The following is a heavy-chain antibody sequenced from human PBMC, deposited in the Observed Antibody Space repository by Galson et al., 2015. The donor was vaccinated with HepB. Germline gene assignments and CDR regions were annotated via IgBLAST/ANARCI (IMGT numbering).Heavy chain of an antibody. D-gene: IGHD3-3*01. J-gene: IGHJ2*01. Sequence: SLRLSCAASGFTFSNAWMNWVRQAPGKGLEWVGRIKSKTDGGTTDYAAPVKGSFTISRDDSKNTLYLQVSSLKTEDTAVYYCATDVLRDWYFDLRGRGTLVTVSS. CDR3: ATDVLRDWYFDL. CDR1: GFTFSNAW. V-gene: IGHV3-15*07. CDR2: IKSKTDGGTT.